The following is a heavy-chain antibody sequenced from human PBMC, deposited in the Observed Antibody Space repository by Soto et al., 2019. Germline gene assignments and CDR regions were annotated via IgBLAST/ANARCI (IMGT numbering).Heavy chain of an antibody. D-gene: IGHD4-17*01. CDR2: IYYSGST. CDR1: GGSISSGGYY. V-gene: IGHV4-31*03. CDR3: ARDNSDGDYAFDL. Sequence: QVQLQESGPGLVKPSQTMSLTCPVSGGSISSGGYYWSWIRQHPGKCLEWIGYIYYSGSTYYNPSLKSRVTISVDTSKNQFALKLSSVTAADTAVYYCARDNSDGDYAFDLWGRGTLVTVSS. J-gene: IGHJ2*01.